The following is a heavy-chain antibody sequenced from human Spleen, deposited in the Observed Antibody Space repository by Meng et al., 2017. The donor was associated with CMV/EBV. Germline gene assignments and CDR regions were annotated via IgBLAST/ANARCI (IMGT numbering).Heavy chain of an antibody. Sequence: GGSLRLSCTASGFTFSVYNIHWVRQAPGKGLEWVSSISSSSSFIYYADSVKGRFIISRDNAENSLYLQVNGLRAEDTAIYYCARESSNSHCLDVWGQGTTVTVSS. CDR2: ISSSSSFI. CDR3: ARESSNSHCLDV. CDR1: GFTFSVYN. J-gene: IGHJ6*02. V-gene: IGHV3-21*01. D-gene: IGHD6-6*01.